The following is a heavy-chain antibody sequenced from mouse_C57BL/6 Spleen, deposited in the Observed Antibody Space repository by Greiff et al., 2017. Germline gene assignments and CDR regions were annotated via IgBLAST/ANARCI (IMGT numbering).Heavy chain of an antibody. D-gene: IGHD1-1*01. CDR3: ARGGGGSSYPYYFDY. CDR1: GYTFTSYW. J-gene: IGHJ2*01. Sequence: QVQLQQPGAELVKPGASVKLSCKASGYTFTSYWMQWVKQRPGQGLEWIGEIDPSDSYTNYNQKFKGKATLTVDTSSSTAYMQLSSLTSEDSAVYYCARGGGGSSYPYYFDYWGQGTTLTVSS. V-gene: IGHV1-50*01. CDR2: IDPSDSYT.